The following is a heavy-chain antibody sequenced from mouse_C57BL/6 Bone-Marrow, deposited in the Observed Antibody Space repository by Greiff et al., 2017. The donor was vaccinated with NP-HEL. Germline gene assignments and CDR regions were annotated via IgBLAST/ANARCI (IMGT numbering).Heavy chain of an antibody. J-gene: IGHJ1*03. V-gene: IGHV7-1*01. CDR3: ARDAMAWYFDV. CDR2: SRNKANDYTT. CDR1: GFTFSDFY. Sequence: EVMLVESGGGLVQSGRSLRLSCATSGFTFSDFYMEWVRQAPGKGLEWIAASRNKANDYTTEYSASVKGRFIVSRDTSQSILYLQMNALRAEDTAIYYCARDAMAWYFDVWGTGTTVTVSS.